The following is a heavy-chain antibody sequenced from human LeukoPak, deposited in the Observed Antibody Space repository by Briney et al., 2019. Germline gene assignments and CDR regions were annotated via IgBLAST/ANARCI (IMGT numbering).Heavy chain of an antibody. CDR2: ISGSGGST. CDR3: ARDTYYYDSSGYYLGY. D-gene: IGHD3-22*01. V-gene: IGHV3-23*01. J-gene: IGHJ4*02. CDR1: GFTFSSYA. Sequence: PGGSLRLSCAASGFTFSSYAMSWVRQAPGKGLEWVSAISGSGGSTYYADSVKGRFTISRDNSKNTLYLQMNSLRAEDTAVYYCARDTYYYDSSGYYLGYWGQGTLVTVSS.